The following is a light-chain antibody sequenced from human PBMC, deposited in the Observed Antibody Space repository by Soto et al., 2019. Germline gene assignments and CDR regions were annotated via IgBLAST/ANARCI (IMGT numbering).Light chain of an antibody. V-gene: IGLV2-8*01. J-gene: IGLJ3*02. CDR2: EVS. CDR3: TSYAGSNNLV. CDR1: SSDIGGYNY. Sequence: QPVLTQPPSASGSSGQSVTISCTGTSSDIGGYNYVSWYQQHPGKAPKLIIYEVSKRPSGVPDRFSGSKSGNTASLTVSGLQAEDEADYYCTSYAGSNNLVFAGGTKVTVL.